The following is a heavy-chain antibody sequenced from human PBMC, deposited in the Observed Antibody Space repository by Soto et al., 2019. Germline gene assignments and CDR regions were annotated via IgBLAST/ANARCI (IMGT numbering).Heavy chain of an antibody. J-gene: IGHJ5*02. CDR2: MNPNSGNT. Sequence: APVEASSKASGYTFTSYYINWVRQATGQGLEWMGWMNPNSGNTGYAQKFQGRVTMTRNTSISTAYMELSSLRSEDTAAYYCARAAAAGNWFDPWGQGTLVTVSS. V-gene: IGHV1-8*01. CDR1: GYTFTSYY. CDR3: ARAAAAGNWFDP. D-gene: IGHD6-13*01.